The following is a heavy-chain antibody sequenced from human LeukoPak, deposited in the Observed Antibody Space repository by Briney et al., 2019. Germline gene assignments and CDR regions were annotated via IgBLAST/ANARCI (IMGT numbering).Heavy chain of an antibody. V-gene: IGHV1-69*06. CDR3: ARADILTGYYTDYWYFDL. J-gene: IGHJ2*01. D-gene: IGHD3-9*01. CDR1: GGTFSSYA. Sequence: GASVKVSCKASGGTFSSYAISWVRQAPGQGLEWMGGIIPIFGTANYAQKFQGRVTITADKSTSTAYMELSSLRSEDTAVYYCARADILTGYYTDYWYFDLWGRGTLVTVSS. CDR2: IIPIFGTA.